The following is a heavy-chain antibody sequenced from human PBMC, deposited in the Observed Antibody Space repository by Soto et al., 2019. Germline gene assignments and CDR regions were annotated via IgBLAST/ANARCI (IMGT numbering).Heavy chain of an antibody. V-gene: IGHV3-7*01. CDR1: RFTFSSYW. Sequence: LRLSCAASRFTFSSYWMSWVRQAPGRGLEWVANIKEDGSDKYYADSVKGRFTISRDNAKKSLYVQMNSLRVEDTAVYYCARGIDDNASFGMDVWGQGTTVIVSS. CDR2: IKEDGSDK. CDR3: ARGIDDNASFGMDV. D-gene: IGHD1-1*01. J-gene: IGHJ6*02.